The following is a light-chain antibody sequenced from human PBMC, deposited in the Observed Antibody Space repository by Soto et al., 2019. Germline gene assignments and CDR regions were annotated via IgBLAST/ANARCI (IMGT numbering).Light chain of an antibody. V-gene: IGLV3-21*04. Sequence: SSELTQPPSVSVAPGKTARITCGGNNIGSKSVHWYQQKPGQAPVLVIYYDSDRPSGIPERFSGSNSGNTATLTISRVEAGDEADYYCQVWDSSSDQFYVFGTGTKVTVL. CDR3: QVWDSSSDQFYV. J-gene: IGLJ1*01. CDR1: NIGSKS. CDR2: YDS.